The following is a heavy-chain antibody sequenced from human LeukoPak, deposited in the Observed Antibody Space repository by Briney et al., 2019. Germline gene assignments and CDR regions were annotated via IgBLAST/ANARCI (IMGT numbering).Heavy chain of an antibody. Sequence: GGSLRLSCAASGFTFDDHGMNWVHQAPGKGLEWVSGINADSVKGRFTISRDNAKNALYLQMNSLTVEDTALYHCARDRSYGSFDFWGQGTLVTVSS. CDR1: GFTFDDHG. V-gene: IGHV3-20*01. J-gene: IGHJ4*02. CDR3: ARDRSYGSFDF. D-gene: IGHD5-18*01. CDR2: IN.